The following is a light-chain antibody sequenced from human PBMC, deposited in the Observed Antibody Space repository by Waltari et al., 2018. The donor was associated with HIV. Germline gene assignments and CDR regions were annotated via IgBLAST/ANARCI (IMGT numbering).Light chain of an antibody. J-gene: IGLJ3*02. CDR2: GAH. Sequence: QSALTQPASVSVSPGPSITLPCTVSSSDVTAYSYVSWYQQHTGEAPKLIMYGAHNRPSGLSERFVGSSDGITASRTISGLQAGDEADYYCSSLRSSSVLFGGGTKLTVL. CDR1: SSDVTAYSY. V-gene: IGLV2-14*03. CDR3: SSLRSSSVL.